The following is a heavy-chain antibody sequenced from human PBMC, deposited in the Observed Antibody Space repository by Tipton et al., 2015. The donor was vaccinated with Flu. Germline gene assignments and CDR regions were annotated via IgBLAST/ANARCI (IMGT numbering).Heavy chain of an antibody. V-gene: IGHV4-31*03. CDR2: IYYSGNT. D-gene: IGHD5-12*01. CDR1: GGSISSVRYY. Sequence: TLSLTCTVSGGSISSVRYYWSWIRQHPGKGLEWIGYIYYSGNTYYNPSLKSRVAISVDTSKNQFSLKLSSVTSADTAVYYCARVRATSRYFDLWGRGTLATVSS. J-gene: IGHJ2*01. CDR3: ARVRATSRYFDL.